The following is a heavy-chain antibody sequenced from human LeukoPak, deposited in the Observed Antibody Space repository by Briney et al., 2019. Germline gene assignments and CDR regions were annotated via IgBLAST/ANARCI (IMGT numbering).Heavy chain of an antibody. CDR1: GFTFSTYS. Sequence: GGSLRLSCAASGFTFSTYSMNWVRQAPGKGLEWVSCIISSSSYIYYADSVKGRFTISRGNAKNSLYLQMNSLRAEDTAVYYCARDPQYCSGGSCYSFDYWGQGTLVTVSS. J-gene: IGHJ4*02. V-gene: IGHV3-21*01. D-gene: IGHD2-15*01. CDR2: IISSSSYI. CDR3: ARDPQYCSGGSCYSFDY.